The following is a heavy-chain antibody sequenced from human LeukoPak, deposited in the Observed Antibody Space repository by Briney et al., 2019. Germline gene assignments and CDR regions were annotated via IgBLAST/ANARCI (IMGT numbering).Heavy chain of an antibody. J-gene: IGHJ6*03. CDR2: IYYSGST. V-gene: IGHV4-61*01. CDR1: ASSISSAYY. Sequence: PSETLSLTCTVSASSISSAYYWGWIRQPPGKGLEWIGYIYYSGSTNYNPSLKSRVTISVDTSKNQFSLKLSSVTAADTAVYYCARTTEAHSWRTRYYDYYMDVWGKGTTVTVSS. CDR3: ARTTEAHSWRTRYYDYYMDV. D-gene: IGHD6-13*01.